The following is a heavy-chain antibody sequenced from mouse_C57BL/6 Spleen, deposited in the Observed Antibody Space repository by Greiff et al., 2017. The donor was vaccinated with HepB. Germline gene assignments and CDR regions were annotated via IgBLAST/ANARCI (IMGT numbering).Heavy chain of an antibody. CDR2: INPDSSTI. CDR3: ARKSYSNGAMDY. CDR1: GIDFSRYW. V-gene: IGHV4-1*01. Sequence: EVQLQQSGGGLVQPGGSLKLSCAASGIDFSRYWMSWVRRAPGKGLEWIGEINPDSSTINYAPSLKDKFIISRDNAKNTLYLQMSKVRSEDTALYYCARKSYSNGAMDYWGQGTSVTVSS. J-gene: IGHJ4*01. D-gene: IGHD2-5*01.